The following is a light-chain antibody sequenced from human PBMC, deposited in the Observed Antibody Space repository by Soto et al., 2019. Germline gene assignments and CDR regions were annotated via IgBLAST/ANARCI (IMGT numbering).Light chain of an antibody. J-gene: IGLJ1*01. CDR1: SSNIGAGYE. CDR3: QSYDSSLSSYV. V-gene: IGLV1-40*01. Sequence: QSVLTQPPSVSEAPGQRVTISCTGSSSNIGAGYEVHWYQQVPGTAPKLLIYENNNRPSGVPDRFSGSKSGTSASLAITGHEAEDEAEYYCQSYDSSLSSYVFGTGTKLTVL. CDR2: ENN.